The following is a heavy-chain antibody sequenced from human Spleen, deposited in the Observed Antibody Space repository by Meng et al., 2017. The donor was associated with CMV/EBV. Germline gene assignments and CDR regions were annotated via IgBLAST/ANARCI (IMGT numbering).Heavy chain of an antibody. CDR1: GFTFSSYA. CDR2: ISSSSSYI. V-gene: IGHV3-21*01. D-gene: IGHD5-24*01. CDR3: ARLDGDGYNLNWFDP. Sequence: GGSLRLSCAASGFTFSSYAMSWVRQAPGKGLEWVSSISSSSSYIYYADSVKGRFTISRDNAKNSLYLQMNSLRAEDTAVYYCARLDGDGYNLNWFDPWGQGTLVTVSS. J-gene: IGHJ5*02.